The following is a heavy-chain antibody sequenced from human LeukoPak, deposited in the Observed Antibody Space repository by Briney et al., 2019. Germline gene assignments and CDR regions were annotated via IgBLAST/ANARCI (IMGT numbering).Heavy chain of an antibody. CDR2: INPSGGST. CDR1: GYTFTSYY. J-gene: IGHJ6*03. D-gene: IGHD3-3*01. CDR3: ARDSSRPIRFLGPMDV. Sequence: ASVKVSCKASGYTFTSYYMHWVRQAPGQGLEWMGIINPSGGSTSYAQKFQGRVTMTRDMSTSTVYMGLSSLRSEDTAVYYCARDSSRPIRFLGPMDVWGKGTTVTVSS. V-gene: IGHV1-46*01.